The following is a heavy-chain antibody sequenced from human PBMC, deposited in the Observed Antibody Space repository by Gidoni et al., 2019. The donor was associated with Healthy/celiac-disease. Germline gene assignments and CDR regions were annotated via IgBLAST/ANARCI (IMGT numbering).Heavy chain of an antibody. CDR2: IIPILGIA. CDR3: ARTAPRGYYYDSSGYLRDDAFDI. Sequence: QVQLVQSGAEVKKPGSSVNVSCKASGGTFSSYAISWVRQAPGQGLEWMGRIIPILGIANYAQKFQGRVTITADKSTSTAYMELSSLRSEDTAVYYCARTAPRGYYYDSSGYLRDDAFDIWGQGTMVTVSS. J-gene: IGHJ3*02. CDR1: GGTFSSYA. V-gene: IGHV1-69*04. D-gene: IGHD3-22*01.